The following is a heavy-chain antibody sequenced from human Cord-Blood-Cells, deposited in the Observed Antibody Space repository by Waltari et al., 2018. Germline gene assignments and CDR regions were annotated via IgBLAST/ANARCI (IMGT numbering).Heavy chain of an antibody. J-gene: IGHJ4*02. V-gene: IGHV1-18*01. D-gene: IGHD3-22*01. Sequence: GWISAYNGNTNYAQKLQGRVTMTTDTSTRTDYMELRSLRSDDTAVYYCARTTALYYYDSSGYYFDYWGQGTLVTVSS. CDR2: ISAYNGNT. CDR3: ARTTALYYYDSSGYYFDY.